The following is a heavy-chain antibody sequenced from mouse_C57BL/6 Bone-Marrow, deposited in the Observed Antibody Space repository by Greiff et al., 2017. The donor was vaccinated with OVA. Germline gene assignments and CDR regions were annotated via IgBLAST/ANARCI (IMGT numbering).Heavy chain of an antibody. CDR3: ARMGGYGSSYEDWFAY. V-gene: IGHV1-82*01. J-gene: IGHJ3*01. Sequence: QVQLQQSGPELVKPGASVKISCKASGYAFSSSWMNWVKQRPGKGLEWIGRIYPGDGDTNYNGKFKGKATLTADKSSSTAYMQLSSLTSEDSAVYCCARMGGYGSSYEDWFAYWGQGTLVTVSA. CDR1: GYAFSSSW. D-gene: IGHD1-1*01. CDR2: IYPGDGDT.